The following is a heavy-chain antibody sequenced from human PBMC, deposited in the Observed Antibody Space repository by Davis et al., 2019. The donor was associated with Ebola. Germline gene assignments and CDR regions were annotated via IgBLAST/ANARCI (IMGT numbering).Heavy chain of an antibody. V-gene: IGHV3-48*03. CDR1: GFTFYRYE. CDR3: ARDAFSLSRYDTEDH. J-gene: IGHJ4*02. D-gene: IGHD3-9*01. Sequence: SLNISCASPGFTFYRYELNWVRQAPGDGLERVSYISGSATSTFYADSVKGRFTISRDNARDSLYLQMDSLRVEDTAIYYCARDAFSLSRYDTEDHWGQGTLVTVSS. CDR2: ISGSATST.